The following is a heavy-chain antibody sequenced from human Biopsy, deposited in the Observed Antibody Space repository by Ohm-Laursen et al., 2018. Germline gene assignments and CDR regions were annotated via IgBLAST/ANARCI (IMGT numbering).Heavy chain of an antibody. Sequence: TLSLTCPVSGGSINSYYWSWMRQPAGKGLEWIGRLFTSGTTNYSPSLNNRVTMSVDTSKNQFSLRLPSVTAADTAVYYCVRGGSGSFPFDYWGPGTLVTVSS. V-gene: IGHV4-4*07. J-gene: IGHJ4*02. D-gene: IGHD3-10*01. CDR2: LFTSGTT. CDR3: VRGGSGSFPFDY. CDR1: GGSINSYY.